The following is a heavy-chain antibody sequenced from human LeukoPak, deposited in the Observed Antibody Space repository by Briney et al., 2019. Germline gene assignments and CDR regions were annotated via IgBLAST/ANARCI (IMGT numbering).Heavy chain of an antibody. Sequence: GGSLRLSCAASGFTFSNYGMHWVRQAPGKGLEWVAVIWYDGSNKYYADSVKGRFTISRDNSKNTLYLQMNSLRAEDTAVYYCARGAPNYGDYPRLFDYWGQGTLVTVSS. CDR3: ARGAPNYGDYPRLFDY. V-gene: IGHV3-33*01. CDR2: IWYDGSNK. J-gene: IGHJ4*02. CDR1: GFTFSNYG. D-gene: IGHD4-17*01.